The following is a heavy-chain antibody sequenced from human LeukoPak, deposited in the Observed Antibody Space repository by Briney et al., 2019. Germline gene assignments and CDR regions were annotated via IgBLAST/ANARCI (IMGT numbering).Heavy chain of an antibody. CDR1: GGSFSGYY. V-gene: IGHV4-34*01. J-gene: IGHJ6*03. Sequence: SETLSLTCAVYGGSFSGYYWGWIRQPPGKGLEWIGSIYYSGSTYYNPSLKSRVTISVDTSKNQFSLKLSSVTAADTAVYYCARLVYDYVWGSYQNYMDVWGKGTTVTVSS. CDR2: IYYSGST. CDR3: ARLVYDYVWGSYQNYMDV. D-gene: IGHD3-16*02.